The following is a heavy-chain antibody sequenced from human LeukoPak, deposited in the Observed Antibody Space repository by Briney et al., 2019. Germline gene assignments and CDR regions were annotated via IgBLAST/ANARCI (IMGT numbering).Heavy chain of an antibody. CDR3: ARDWIRFLEWSYMDV. CDR1: GGTFSSYA. Sequence: GASVKVSCKASGGTFSSYAISWVRQAPGQGLEWMGGIIPIFGTANYAQKFQGRVTITTDESTSTAYMELSSLRSEDTAVYYCARDWIRFLEWSYMDVWGKGTTVTVSS. V-gene: IGHV1-69*05. J-gene: IGHJ6*03. CDR2: IIPIFGTA. D-gene: IGHD3-3*01.